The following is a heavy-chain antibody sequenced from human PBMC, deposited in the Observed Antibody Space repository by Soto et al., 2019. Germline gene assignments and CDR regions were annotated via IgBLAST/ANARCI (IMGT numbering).Heavy chain of an antibody. CDR3: TTDSGDSSGGDAFDI. J-gene: IGHJ3*02. CDR1: GFTFSNAW. V-gene: IGHV3-15*01. Sequence: GGSLRLSCAASGFTFSNAWMSWVRQAPGKGLEWVGRIKSKTDGGTTDYAAPVKGRFTISRDDSKNTLYLQMNSLKTEDTAVYYCTTDSGDSSGGDAFDIWGQGTMVTVSS. D-gene: IGHD3-22*01. CDR2: IKSKTDGGTT.